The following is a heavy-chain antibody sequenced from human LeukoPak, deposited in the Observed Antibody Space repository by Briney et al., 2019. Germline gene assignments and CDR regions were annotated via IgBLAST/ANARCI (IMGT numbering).Heavy chain of an antibody. CDR2: IHYCGTTT. J-gene: IGHJ5*02. CDR1: GGSISSSPYY. Sequence: PSETLSLTCAVSGGSISSSPYYWGWIRQPPGKGLEWIGSIHYCGTTTYYSPSLKSRVTVSLDTSRNQFSLFLGSMSAADTAIYYCARSGDYLQTGFDPWGQGTLVTVAS. D-gene: IGHD3-22*01. CDR3: ARSGDYLQTGFDP. V-gene: IGHV4-39*07.